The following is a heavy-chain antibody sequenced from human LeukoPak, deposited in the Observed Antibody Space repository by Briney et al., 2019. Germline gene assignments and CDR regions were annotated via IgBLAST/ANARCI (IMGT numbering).Heavy chain of an antibody. D-gene: IGHD3-22*01. CDR2: ISAYNGNT. J-gene: IGHJ4*02. Sequence: ASVNVSCKASGYTFTSHGISWVRHAPGQGLEWMGWISAYNGNTNYAQKLQGRVTMTTDTSTSTAYMELRSLRSDDTAVYYCARDQVGITMIVVVPRFDYWGQGTLVTVSS. V-gene: IGHV1-18*01. CDR1: GYTFTSHG. CDR3: ARDQVGITMIVVVPRFDY.